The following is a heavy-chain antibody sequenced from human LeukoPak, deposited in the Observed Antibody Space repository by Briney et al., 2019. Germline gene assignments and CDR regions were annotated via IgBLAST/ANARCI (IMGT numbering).Heavy chain of an antibody. CDR3: ARGYFGSGNYVDY. CDR1: GFTFNSYS. J-gene: IGHJ4*02. V-gene: IGHV3-21*01. D-gene: IGHD3-10*01. CDR2: ISSSSSFI. Sequence: KSGGSLRLSCAASGFTFNSYSINWVRQAPGKGLEWVSSISSSSSFIYYADSVKGRFTISRDNAKTSLYLQMNSLRAEDTAVYYCARGYFGSGNYVDYWGQGTLVTVSS.